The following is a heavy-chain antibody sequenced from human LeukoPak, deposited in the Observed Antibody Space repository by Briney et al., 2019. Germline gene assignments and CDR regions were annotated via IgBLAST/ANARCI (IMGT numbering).Heavy chain of an antibody. V-gene: IGHV1-2*02. Sequence: ASVKVSCKASGYTFTGYYMHWVRQAPGQGLEWMGWINPNSGGTNYAQKFQGRVTMTRDTSISTAYMELSRLRSDDTAVYYCARDYYDSSGTDYYYYYYYMDVWGKGTTVTVSS. CDR1: GYTFTGYY. CDR3: ARDYYDSSGTDYYYYYYYMDV. CDR2: INPNSGGT. D-gene: IGHD3-22*01. J-gene: IGHJ6*03.